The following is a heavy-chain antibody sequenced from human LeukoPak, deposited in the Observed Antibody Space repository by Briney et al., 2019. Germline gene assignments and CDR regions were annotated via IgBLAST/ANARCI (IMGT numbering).Heavy chain of an antibody. V-gene: IGHV3-74*01. CDR1: GFTSSSYW. D-gene: IGHD3-22*01. Sequence: GGSLRLSCVASGFTSSSYWMYWGRQAPGKGLWWVSRINSDGSSTTYADSVKGRFTISRDNAKNTLYLQMNSLRAEDTAVYYCARDPDLSGYSFFDYWGQGTLVTVSS. J-gene: IGHJ4*02. CDR3: ARDPDLSGYSFFDY. CDR2: INSDGSST.